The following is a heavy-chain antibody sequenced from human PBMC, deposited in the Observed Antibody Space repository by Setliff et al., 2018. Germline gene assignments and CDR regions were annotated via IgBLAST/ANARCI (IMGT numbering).Heavy chain of an antibody. V-gene: IGHV4-39*07. CDR2: IYYGGST. CDR3: ARAEYYYGSGSFHPYYMDV. CDR1: GGSISSSSYY. Sequence: PSETLSLTCTVSGGSISSSSYYWGWIRQPPGKGLEWIGSIYYGGSTYYNPSLKSRVTISVDTSKNQFSLKLSSVTAADTAVYYCARAEYYYGSGSFHPYYMDVWGQGTTVTVSS. D-gene: IGHD3-10*01. J-gene: IGHJ6*03.